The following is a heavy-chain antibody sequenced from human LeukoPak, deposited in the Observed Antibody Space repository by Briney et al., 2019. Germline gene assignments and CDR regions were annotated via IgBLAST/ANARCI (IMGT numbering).Heavy chain of an antibody. D-gene: IGHD4-23*01. CDR2: FDPEDGET. V-gene: IGHV1-24*01. CDR1: GYTLTELS. Sequence: ASVNVPLKFSGYTLTELSMHWVRHGPGKGLEWMGGFDPEDGETIYAQKFKGRVTMTEDTSTDTAYMELSSLRTEDTAVYYCARGWRAETTVITPYNYWGQGTLVTVSS. CDR3: ARGWRAETTVITPYNY. J-gene: IGHJ4*02.